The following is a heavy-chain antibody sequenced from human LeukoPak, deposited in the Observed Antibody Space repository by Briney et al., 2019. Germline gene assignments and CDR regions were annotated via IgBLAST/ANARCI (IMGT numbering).Heavy chain of an antibody. V-gene: IGHV3-74*01. CDR3: AAQYYDFWSGYSPFDY. D-gene: IGHD3-3*01. J-gene: IGHJ4*02. CDR2: INTDGSST. Sequence: GGSLRLSCAASGFTFSSYWMHWVRQAPGKGLVWVSRINTDGSSTSYADSVKGRFTISRDNAKNTLYLQMNSLRAEDTAVYYCAAQYYDFWSGYSPFDYRGQGTLVTVSS. CDR1: GFTFSSYW.